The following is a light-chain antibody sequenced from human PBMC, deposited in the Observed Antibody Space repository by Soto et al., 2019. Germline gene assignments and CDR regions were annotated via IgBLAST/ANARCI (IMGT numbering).Light chain of an antibody. J-gene: IGLJ3*02. CDR3: RTWDRSLSVGV. CDR2: DND. CDR1: SSNVGNNY. V-gene: IGLV1-51*01. Sequence: QSVLTQPPSVSGAPGQTGTISCSGSSSNVGNNYVFWYQQLPGTAPKLLIYDNDNRPSAIPDRFSGSKSGTSATLGITGLQTGDEADYYCRTWDRSLSVGVFGGGTQVTVL.